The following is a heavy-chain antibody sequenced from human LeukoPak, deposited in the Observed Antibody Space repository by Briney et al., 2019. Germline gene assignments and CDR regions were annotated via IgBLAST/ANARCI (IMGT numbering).Heavy chain of an antibody. CDR3: ARGRTTVTTTHYYFDY. Sequence: SVKVSCKASGGTFSSYAISWVRQAPGQGLEWMGGIIPIFGTANYAQKFQGRVTITADESTSTAYMELSSLRSEDTAVYYCARGRTTVTTTHYYFDYWGQGALVTVSS. D-gene: IGHD4-17*01. CDR2: IIPIFGTA. CDR1: GGTFSSYA. J-gene: IGHJ4*02. V-gene: IGHV1-69*13.